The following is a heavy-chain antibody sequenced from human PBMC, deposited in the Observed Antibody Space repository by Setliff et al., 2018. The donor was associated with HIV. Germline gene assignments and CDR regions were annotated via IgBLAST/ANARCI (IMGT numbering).Heavy chain of an antibody. CDR1: GYTFNDNY. D-gene: IGHD1-7*01. V-gene: IGHV1-2*06. Sequence: ASVKVSCKASGYTFNDNYIHWVRQAPGQGLEWMGRISPDIGDTNYAQMFHGRVTMTRDTSISTAYMELSSLKSDDTAVYYCARAYSANYRGGGHFDYWGQGTLVTVSS. CDR3: ARAYSANYRGGGHFDY. CDR2: ISPDIGDT. J-gene: IGHJ4*02.